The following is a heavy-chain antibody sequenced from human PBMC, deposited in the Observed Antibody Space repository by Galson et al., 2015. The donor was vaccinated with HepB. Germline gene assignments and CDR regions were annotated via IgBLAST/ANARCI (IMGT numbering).Heavy chain of an antibody. CDR3: TTDWRDDEGFYYFDY. CDR1: GFTFSNAW. V-gene: IGHV3-15*01. Sequence: SLRLSCAASGFTFSNAWMSWVRQAPGKGLEWVGRIKSKTGGGTTDYAAPVKGRFTISRDDSKNTLYLQMNSLKTEDTAVYYCTTDWRDDEGFYYFDYWGQGTLVTVSS. D-gene: IGHD3-3*01. CDR2: IKSKTGGGTT. J-gene: IGHJ4*02.